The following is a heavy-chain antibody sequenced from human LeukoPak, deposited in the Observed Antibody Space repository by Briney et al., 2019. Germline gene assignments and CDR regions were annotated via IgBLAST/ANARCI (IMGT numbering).Heavy chain of an antibody. CDR3: AKDRDYGGYYGMDV. Sequence: GGSLRLSCAASGFTFSSYGMHWVRQAPGKGLEWVAVISYDGSNKYYADSVKGRFTISRDNSKNTLYLQMNSLRAEDTAVYYCAKDRDYGGYYGMDVWGQGTTVTVSS. D-gene: IGHD4-23*01. V-gene: IGHV3-30*18. CDR2: ISYDGSNK. CDR1: GFTFSSYG. J-gene: IGHJ6*02.